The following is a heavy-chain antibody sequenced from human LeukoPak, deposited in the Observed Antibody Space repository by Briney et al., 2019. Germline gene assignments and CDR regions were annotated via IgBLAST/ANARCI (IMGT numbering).Heavy chain of an antibody. D-gene: IGHD5-18*01. V-gene: IGHV3-30*18. J-gene: IGHJ4*02. CDR2: ISYDGSNK. CDR1: GFTFSSYG. CDR3: AKDERVWIQLWSHLDY. Sequence: PGGSLRLFCAASGFTFSSYGMHWVRQAPGKGLEWVAVISYDGSNKYYADSVKGRFTISRDNSKNTLYLQMNSLRAEDTAVYYCAKDERVWIQLWSHLDYWGQGTLVTVSS.